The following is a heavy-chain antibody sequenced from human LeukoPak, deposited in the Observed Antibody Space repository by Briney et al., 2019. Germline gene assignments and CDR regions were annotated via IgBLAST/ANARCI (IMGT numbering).Heavy chain of an antibody. V-gene: IGHV4-4*07. J-gene: IGHJ5*02. D-gene: IGHD2-2*01. Sequence: SETLSLTCTVSGGSISSYYWSWIRQPAGKGLEWIGRIYTSGSTNYNPSLKSRVTMPVDTSKNQFSLKLSSVTAADTAVYYCASERVVPAATWFDPWGQGTLVTVSS. CDR3: ASERVVPAATWFDP. CDR2: IYTSGST. CDR1: GGSISSYY.